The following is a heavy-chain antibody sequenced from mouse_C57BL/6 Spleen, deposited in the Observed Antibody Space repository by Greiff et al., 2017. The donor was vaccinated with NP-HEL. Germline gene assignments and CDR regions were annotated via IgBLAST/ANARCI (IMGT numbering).Heavy chain of an antibody. CDR3: ARGDGYYRAMDY. CDR1: GYTFTSYW. V-gene: IGHV1-64*01. J-gene: IGHJ4*01. D-gene: IGHD2-3*01. CDR2: IHPNSGST. Sequence: QVQLQQPGAELVKPGASVKLSCKASGYTFTSYWMHWVKQRPGQGLEWIGMIHPNSGSTNYNEKFKSKATLTVDKSSSTAYMQLSSLTSEDSAVYYCARGDGYYRAMDYWGQGTSVTVSS.